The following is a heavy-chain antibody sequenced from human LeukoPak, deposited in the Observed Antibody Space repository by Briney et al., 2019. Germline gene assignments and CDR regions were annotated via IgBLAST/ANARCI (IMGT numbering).Heavy chain of an antibody. CDR3: ASAGYFQPLDF. CDR1: GHSFTGYY. V-gene: IGHV1-2*02. Sequence: ASVKVSCKASGHSFTGYYIHWVRQAPGQGLEWMGWSKPDSGGTRYAQEFQARVTMTRDTSISTVYMELSRLTSDDTAVYYSASAGYFQPLDFWGQGTLVTVSS. CDR2: SKPDSGGT. J-gene: IGHJ4*02. D-gene: IGHD2/OR15-2a*01.